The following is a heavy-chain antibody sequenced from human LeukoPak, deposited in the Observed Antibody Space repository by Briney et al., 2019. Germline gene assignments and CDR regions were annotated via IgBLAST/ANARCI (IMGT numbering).Heavy chain of an antibody. CDR3: ARVKNRELPPAEYFQH. D-gene: IGHD1-26*01. Sequence: ASVKVSCKASGYTFTGYYMHWVRQAPGQGLEWMGWINPNSGGTNYAQKFQGRVTMTRDTSISTAYMELSRLRSDDTAVYYCARVKNRELPPAEYFQHWGQGTLVTVSS. J-gene: IGHJ1*01. V-gene: IGHV1-2*02. CDR1: GYTFTGYY. CDR2: INPNSGGT.